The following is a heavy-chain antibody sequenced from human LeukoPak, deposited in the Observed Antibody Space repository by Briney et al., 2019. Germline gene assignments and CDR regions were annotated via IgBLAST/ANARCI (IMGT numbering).Heavy chain of an antibody. CDR1: GYTFTDFY. V-gene: IGHV1-2*02. CDR2: INPNSGGT. Sequence: ASVKVSCKASGYTFTDFYMLWVRQAPGQGLEWMGWINPNSGGTNYAQKFQGRVTMTRDTSISTAYMELSRLRSDDTAVYYCARDSGYDRGDAFDIWGQGTMVTISS. CDR3: ARDSGYDRGDAFDI. J-gene: IGHJ3*02. D-gene: IGHD5-12*01.